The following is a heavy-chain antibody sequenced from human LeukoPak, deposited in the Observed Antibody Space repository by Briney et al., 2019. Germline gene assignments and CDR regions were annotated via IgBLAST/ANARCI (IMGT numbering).Heavy chain of an antibody. V-gene: IGHV4-39*07. CDR2: IYYSGST. CDR3: ASREGDFWSGDYYMDV. CDR1: GGSISSSSYY. Sequence: PLETLSLTCTVSGGSISSSSYYWGWIRQPPGKGLEWIGSIYYSGSTYYNPSLKSRVTISVDTSKNQFSLKLSSVTAADTAVYYCASREGDFWSGDYYMDVWGKGTTVTVSS. D-gene: IGHD3-3*01. J-gene: IGHJ6*03.